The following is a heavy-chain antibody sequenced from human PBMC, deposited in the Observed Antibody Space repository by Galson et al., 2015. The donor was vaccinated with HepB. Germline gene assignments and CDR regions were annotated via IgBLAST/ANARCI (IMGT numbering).Heavy chain of an antibody. CDR2: IIPIFGTA. D-gene: IGHD3-16*01. J-gene: IGHJ5*02. Sequence: SVKVSCKASGGTFSSYAISWVRQAPGQGLEWMGGIIPIFGTANYAQKFQGRVTITADESTSTAYMELSSVTAADTAVYYCARDKGAGDPDWFDPWGQGTLVTVSS. CDR3: ARDKGAGDPDWFDP. CDR1: GGTFSSYA. V-gene: IGHV1-69*13.